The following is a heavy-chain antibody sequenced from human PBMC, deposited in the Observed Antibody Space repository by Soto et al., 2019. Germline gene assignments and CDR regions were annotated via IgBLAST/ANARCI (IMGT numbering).Heavy chain of an antibody. D-gene: IGHD6-13*01. V-gene: IGHV1-3*01. CDR3: ARRAFRIFPSQQLVRGEDWFDP. CDR2: INAGNGNT. CDR1: GYTFTSYA. J-gene: IGHJ5*02. Sequence: QVQLVQSGAEVKKPGASVKVSCKASGYTFTSYAMHWVRQAPGQRLEWMGWINAGNGNTKYSQKFQGRVTITRDTSASTAYMELSSLRSEDTAVYYCARRAFRIFPSQQLVRGEDWFDPWGQGTLVTVSS.